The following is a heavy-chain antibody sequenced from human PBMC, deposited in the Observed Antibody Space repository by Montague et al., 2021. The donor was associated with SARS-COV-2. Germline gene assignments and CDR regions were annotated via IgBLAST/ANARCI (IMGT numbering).Heavy chain of an antibody. D-gene: IGHD3-10*01. CDR3: ARPASGIGNAFYV. J-gene: IGHJ3*01. CDR1: GGSIRSSSYY. Sequence: SETLSLTCTVSGGSIRSSSYYWGWIRQPPGKGLEWIGNIYYSGSTYYNPSLKIRVTISVDTSKDQFSLNLNSVTVADTAIYFCARPASGIGNAFYVWGQGTMVNVSS. V-gene: IGHV4-39*01. CDR2: IYYSGST.